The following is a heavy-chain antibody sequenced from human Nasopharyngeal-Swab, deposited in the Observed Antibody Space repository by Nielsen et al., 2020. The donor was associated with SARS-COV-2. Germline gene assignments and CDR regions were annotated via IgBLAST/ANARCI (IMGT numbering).Heavy chain of an antibody. CDR2: ISGYNGNT. CDR3: ARYSGSYYWFDP. V-gene: IGHV1-18*01. D-gene: IGHD1-26*01. J-gene: IGHJ5*02. Sequence: ASVKVSCKTSGYTFTRYGISWVRQAPGQGLEWMGWISGYNGNTYYAQEFQGRLTMTTDTSTSTAYMELRTLRSDDTAVYYCARYSGSYYWFDPWGQGTLVTVSS. CDR1: GYTFTRYG.